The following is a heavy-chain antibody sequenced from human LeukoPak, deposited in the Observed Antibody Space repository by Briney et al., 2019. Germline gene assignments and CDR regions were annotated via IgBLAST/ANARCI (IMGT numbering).Heavy chain of an antibody. Sequence: PSETLSLTCTVSGGSISSSSYYWGWIRQPPGKGLEWIGSIYYSGSTYYNPCLKSRVTISVDTSKNQFSLKLSSVTAADTAVYYCARVEGYSSSWYVNWFDPWGQGTLVTVSS. CDR1: GGSISSSSYY. CDR2: IYYSGST. V-gene: IGHV4-39*07. J-gene: IGHJ5*02. D-gene: IGHD6-13*01. CDR3: ARVEGYSSSWYVNWFDP.